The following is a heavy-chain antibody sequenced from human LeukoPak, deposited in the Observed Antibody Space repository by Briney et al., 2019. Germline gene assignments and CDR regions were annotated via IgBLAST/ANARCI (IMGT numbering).Heavy chain of an antibody. CDR1: GFTFTSFW. Sequence: GGSLRLSCAASGFTFTSFWMSWVRQAPGKGLEWVANIKGGGSEKYYVDSVRGRFTISRDDAKNSVYLQMNSLRAEDSAVCYCARDRFGGMDVWGKGTSVTVSS. D-gene: IGHD4-23*01. V-gene: IGHV3-7*01. CDR2: IKGGGSEK. CDR3: ARDRFGGMDV. J-gene: IGHJ6*04.